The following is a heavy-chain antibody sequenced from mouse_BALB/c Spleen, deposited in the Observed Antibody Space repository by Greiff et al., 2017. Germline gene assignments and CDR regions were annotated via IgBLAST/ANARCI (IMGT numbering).Heavy chain of an antibody. J-gene: IGHJ2*01. CDR2: ISYDGSN. V-gene: IGHV3-6*02. D-gene: IGHD2-4*01. Sequence: EVKLVESGPGLVKPSQSLSLTCSVTGYSITSGYYWHWIRQFPGNKLEWMGYISYDGSNNYNPSLKNRISITRDTSKNQFFLKLNSVTTEDTATYYCARDYDYDNYFDYWGQGTTLTVSS. CDR3: ARDYDYDNYFDY. CDR1: GYSITSGYY.